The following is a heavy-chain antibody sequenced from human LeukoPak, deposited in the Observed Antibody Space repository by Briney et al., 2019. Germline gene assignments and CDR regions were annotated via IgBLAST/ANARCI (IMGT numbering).Heavy chain of an antibody. Sequence: KPGGSLRLSCVASGFTFSSYSMNWVRQAPGKGLEWVSSISSSSSYIYYADSVKGRFTISRDNAKNSLYLQMNSLRAEDTAVYYCARGVVVVAAALDYWGQGTLVTASS. CDR2: ISSSSSYI. CDR1: GFTFSSYS. J-gene: IGHJ4*02. V-gene: IGHV3-21*01. CDR3: ARGVVVVAAALDY. D-gene: IGHD2-15*01.